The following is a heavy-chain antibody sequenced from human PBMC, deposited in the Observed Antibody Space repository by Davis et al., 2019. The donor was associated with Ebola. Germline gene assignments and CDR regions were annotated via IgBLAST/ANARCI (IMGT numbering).Heavy chain of an antibody. V-gene: IGHV4-34*01. CDR3: ARVGVLWFGELLYYYYGMDV. J-gene: IGHJ6*02. D-gene: IGHD3-10*01. Sequence: SETLSLTCTVSGGSITGYYWSWIRQPPGRGLEWIGEINHSGSTNYNPSLKSRVTISVDTSKNQFSLKLSCVTAADTAVYYCARVGVLWFGELLYYYYGMDVWGQGTTVTVSS. CDR1: GGSITGYY. CDR2: INHSGST.